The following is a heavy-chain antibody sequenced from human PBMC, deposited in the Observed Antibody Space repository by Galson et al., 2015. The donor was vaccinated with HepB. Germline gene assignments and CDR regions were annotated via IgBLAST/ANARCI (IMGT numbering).Heavy chain of an antibody. CDR2: INSDGSST. J-gene: IGHJ4*02. CDR3: ARVVDGYSSSWKFDY. Sequence: SLRLSCAASGFTFSSYWMHWVRQAPGKGLVWVSRINSDGSSTSYADSVKGRFTISRDNAKNTLYLQMNSLRAEDTAVYYCARVVDGYSSSWKFDYWGQGTLVTVSS. CDR1: GFTFSSYW. V-gene: IGHV3-74*01. D-gene: IGHD6-13*01.